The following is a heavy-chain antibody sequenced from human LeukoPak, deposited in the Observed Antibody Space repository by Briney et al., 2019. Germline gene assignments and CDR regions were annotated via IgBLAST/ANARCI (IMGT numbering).Heavy chain of an antibody. CDR2: LYHSGTT. CDR1: DYSIAHGFY. Sequence: SQTLSLTCTLSDYSIAHGFYWAWIRQPPVRGIEWIGSLYHSGTTYYNTSLKSRISTSVDTSKNQFSLKLRLVTAADTAVYYCARVEVPRDINDWYFDLWGRGTLVTVSS. CDR3: ARVEVPRDINDWYFDL. J-gene: IGHJ2*01. V-gene: IGHV4-38-2*02. D-gene: IGHD2-15*01.